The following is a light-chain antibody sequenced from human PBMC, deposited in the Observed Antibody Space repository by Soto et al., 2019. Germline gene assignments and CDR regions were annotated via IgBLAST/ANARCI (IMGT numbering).Light chain of an antibody. CDR3: QQFGNSLWT. J-gene: IGKJ1*01. CDR2: GIS. Sequence: ETVLTQSPCALSLSPGERATLSCRASQSVSASQLAWYQQKPGQAPRLLIYGISTRATGIPDRFSGSGSGTDFTLTISRLEPEDFAMYYCQQFGNSLWTFGQGTKVDI. CDR1: QSVSASQ. V-gene: IGKV3-20*01.